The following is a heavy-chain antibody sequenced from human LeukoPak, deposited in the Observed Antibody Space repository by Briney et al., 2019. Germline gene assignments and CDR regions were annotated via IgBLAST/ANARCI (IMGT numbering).Heavy chain of an antibody. CDR3: ARVRIVGSTYDAFDI. J-gene: IGHJ3*02. CDR1: GFTFSTYA. V-gene: IGHV3-30-3*01. D-gene: IGHD1-26*01. CDR2: ISYDGTTK. Sequence: GGSLRLSCAASGFTFSTYAMHWVRQAPGKGLEWVAVISYDGTTKYHADSVKGRFTLSRDNSKNTLSLQMNTLRAEDTAVYYCARVRIVGSTYDAFDIWGQGTMVTVSS.